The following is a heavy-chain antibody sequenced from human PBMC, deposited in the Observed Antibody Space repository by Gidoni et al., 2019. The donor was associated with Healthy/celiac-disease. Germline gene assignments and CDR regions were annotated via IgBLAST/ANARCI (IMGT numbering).Heavy chain of an antibody. CDR1: GFTSRRYA. V-gene: IGHV3-30-3*01. CDR3: ARDGRGSGWLDY. CDR2: ISYDGSNK. Sequence: QVQLVESGGGVVQPGRSLRLSCAASGFTSRRYAMHWVRQAPGKGLEWVAVISYDGSNKYYADSVKGRFTISRDNSKNTLYLQMNSLRAEDTAVYYCARDGRGSGWLDYWGQGTLVTVSS. J-gene: IGHJ4*02. D-gene: IGHD6-19*01.